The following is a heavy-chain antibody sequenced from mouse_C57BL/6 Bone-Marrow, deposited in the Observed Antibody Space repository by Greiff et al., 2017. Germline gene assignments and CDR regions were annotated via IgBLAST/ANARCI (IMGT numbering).Heavy chain of an antibody. CDR2: IWSDGST. CDR3: ARQAGSSYPRYYAMDY. CDR1: GFSLTSYG. D-gene: IGHD1-1*01. V-gene: IGHV2-6-1*01. Sequence: QVQLKESGPGLVAPSQSLSITCTVSGFSLTSYGVHWVRQPPGKGLEWLVVIWSDGSTTYNSALKSRLSIRKDNSKSQVFLKMNSLQTDDTAMYYCARQAGSSYPRYYAMDYWGQGTSVTVSS. J-gene: IGHJ4*01.